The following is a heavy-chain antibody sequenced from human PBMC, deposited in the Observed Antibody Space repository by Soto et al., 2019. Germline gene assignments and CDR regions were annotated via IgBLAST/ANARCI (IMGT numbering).Heavy chain of an antibody. J-gene: IGHJ4*02. CDR3: ARDGCSGGMCYSRNFDY. CDR2: IVYSGST. D-gene: IGHD2-15*01. CDR1: GGSISSYY. V-gene: IGHV4-59*01. Sequence: QVQLQEPGPGLVKPSETLSLTCIVSGGSISSYYWTWIRQPPGKGLERIGYIVYSGSTNYNPSLKSLVTIAVDTSTNRCSLKLSSVTAADTAVYYCARDGCSGGMCYSRNFDYWGKGTLVTVSS.